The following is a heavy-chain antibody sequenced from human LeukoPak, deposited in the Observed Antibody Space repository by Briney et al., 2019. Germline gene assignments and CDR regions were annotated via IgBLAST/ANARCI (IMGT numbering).Heavy chain of an antibody. CDR1: GFSFDDYG. CDR2: INWNGGST. J-gene: IGHJ4*02. V-gene: IGHV3-20*04. CDR3: VRDGRLGAPDY. D-gene: IGHD1-26*01. Sequence: RPGGSLRLSCAAAGFSFDDYGMSWVRQAPGKGLEWVSGINWNGGSTGYADSVKGRFTISRDNAKNSLYLQMNSLRAEDTALYYCVRDGRLGAPDYWGQGTLVTVSS.